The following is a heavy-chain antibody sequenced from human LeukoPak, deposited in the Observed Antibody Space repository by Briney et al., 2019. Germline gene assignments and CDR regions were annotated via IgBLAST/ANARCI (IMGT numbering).Heavy chain of an antibody. CDR1: GGSFSGYY. CDR3: AISMTTVTTGWFDP. Sequence: PSETLSLTCAVYGGSFSGYYWSWIRQPPGKGLEWIGEINHSGSTNYNPSLKSRVTISVDTSKNQFSLKLSSVTAADTAVYYCAISMTTVTTGWFDPWGQGTLVTVSS. V-gene: IGHV4-34*01. J-gene: IGHJ5*02. D-gene: IGHD4-17*01. CDR2: INHSGST.